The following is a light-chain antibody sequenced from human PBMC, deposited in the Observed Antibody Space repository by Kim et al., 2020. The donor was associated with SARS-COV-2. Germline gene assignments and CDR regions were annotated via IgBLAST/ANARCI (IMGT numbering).Light chain of an antibody. J-gene: IGLJ3*02. Sequence: GQRVTISCSGSSSNIGSNYVYWYQQLPGTAPKLLISRSNPRPSGVPDRFSGSRSGTSASLAISGLRSEDEADYYCAAWDDNLSGWGFGGGTQLTVL. V-gene: IGLV1-47*01. CDR1: SSNIGSNY. CDR2: RSN. CDR3: AAWDDNLSGWG.